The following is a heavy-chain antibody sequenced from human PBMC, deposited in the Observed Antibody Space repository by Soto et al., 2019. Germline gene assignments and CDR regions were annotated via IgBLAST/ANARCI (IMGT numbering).Heavy chain of an antibody. J-gene: IGHJ4*02. Sequence: QVTLKETGPVLVKPPETLTLTCTVSGFSLSNAKMGVSWIRQPPGKALEWLAHIFSNDEKSYSTTLDSRLTISTNTSKSQVVLTMTNMDPVDTATYYCARMQSSGEFPDYWGQGTLVTVSS. D-gene: IGHD2-15*01. V-gene: IGHV2-26*01. CDR2: IFSNDEK. CDR3: ARMQSSGEFPDY. CDR1: GFSLSNAKMG.